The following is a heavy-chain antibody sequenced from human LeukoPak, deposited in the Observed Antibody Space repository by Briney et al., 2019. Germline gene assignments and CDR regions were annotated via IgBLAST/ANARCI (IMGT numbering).Heavy chain of an antibody. J-gene: IGHJ4*02. Sequence: SETLSLTCVVYGESFSGYYWTWIRQPPGKGLEWIGEIIDTGSTKYNSSLKSRVTISVDTSKNEFSLNLTSVTAADTAIYYCARGLASGYPPIPFDYWGQGTLVTVSS. V-gene: IGHV4-34*12. CDR3: ARGLASGYPPIPFDY. D-gene: IGHD3-3*01. CDR1: GESFSGYY. CDR2: IIDTGST.